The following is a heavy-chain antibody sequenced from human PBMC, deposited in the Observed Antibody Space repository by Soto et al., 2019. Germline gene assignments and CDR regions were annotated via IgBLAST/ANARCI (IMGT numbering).Heavy chain of an antibody. CDR3: ARQSKKRDYYYGMDV. J-gene: IGHJ6*02. V-gene: IGHV4-39*01. CDR1: GGSISSSSYY. CDR2: IYYSGST. Sequence: ETLSLTCTVSGGSISSSSYYWGWIRQPPGKGLEWIGSIYYSGSTYYNPSLKSRVTISVDTSKSQFSLKLSSVTAADTAVYYCARQSKKRDYYYGMDVWGQGTTVTVSS.